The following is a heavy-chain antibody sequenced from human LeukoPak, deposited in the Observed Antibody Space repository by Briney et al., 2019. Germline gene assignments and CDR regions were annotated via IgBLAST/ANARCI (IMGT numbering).Heavy chain of an antibody. V-gene: IGHV3-30-3*01. CDR2: ISYDGSNK. D-gene: IGHD3-16*01. J-gene: IGHJ6*02. CDR1: GFTFSSYA. Sequence: GRSLRLSCAASGFTFSSYAMHWVRQAPGKGLEWVAVISYDGSNKYYADSVKGRFTISRDNSKNTLYLQMNSLRAEDTAVYYCARPDVADYESMDVWGQGTTVTVSS. CDR3: ARPDVADYESMDV.